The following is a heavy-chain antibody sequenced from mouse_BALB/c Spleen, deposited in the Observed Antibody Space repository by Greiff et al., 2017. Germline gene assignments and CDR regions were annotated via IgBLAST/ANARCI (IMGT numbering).Heavy chain of an antibody. V-gene: IGHV1-9*01. CDR3: ARSGTRGYFDY. CDR1: GYTFSSYW. D-gene: IGHD4-1*01. Sequence: VQLQQSGAELMKPGASVKISCKATGYTFSSYWIEWVKQRPGHGLEWIGEILPGSGSTNYNEKFKGKATFTADTSSNTAYMQLSSLTSEDSAVYYCARSGTRGYFDYWGQGTTLTVSS. J-gene: IGHJ2*01. CDR2: ILPGSGST.